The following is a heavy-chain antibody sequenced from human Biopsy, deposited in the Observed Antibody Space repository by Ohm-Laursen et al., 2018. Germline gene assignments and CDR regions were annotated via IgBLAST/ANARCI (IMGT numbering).Heavy chain of an antibody. J-gene: IGHJ6*02. V-gene: IGHV4-59*01. D-gene: IGHD6-19*01. CDR3: TRAKKSTGWPYNYFYGMNI. Sequence: TLSFTCTVSGGSISSDWWSCIPQTPGKGLEWFGYVYYSGITNYNPSLRSRVTISVNTSMNQITLMLHSVTAADTAMYYCTRAKKSTGWPYNYFYGMNIWGQGTWVTVSS. CDR1: GGSISSDW. CDR2: VYYSGIT.